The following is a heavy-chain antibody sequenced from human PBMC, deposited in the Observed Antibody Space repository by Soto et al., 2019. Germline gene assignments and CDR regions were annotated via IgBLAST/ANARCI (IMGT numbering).Heavy chain of an antibody. D-gene: IGHD2-15*01. CDR3: VRTSLVVAAATREDY. CDR2: INSDGSST. V-gene: IGHV3-74*01. CDR1: GFTFSSYW. Sequence: EVQLVESGGGLVQPGESLRLSCAASGFTFSSYWMHWVRQAPGKGLVWVSRINSDGSSTSYAGSVKGRFTISRDNAKNALYLPMNSLRAEDKAVYYCVRTSLVVAAATREDYWGQGTLVTVSS. J-gene: IGHJ4*02.